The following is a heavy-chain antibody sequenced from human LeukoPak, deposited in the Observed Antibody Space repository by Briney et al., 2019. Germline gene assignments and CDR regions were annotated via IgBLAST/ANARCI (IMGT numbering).Heavy chain of an antibody. V-gene: IGHV1-69*01. Sequence: SVNVSCKASGGTFSSYAISWVRQAPGQGLEWMGRIIPIFGTANYAQKFQGRVTITADESTSTAYMELSSLRSEDTAVYYCALPGGDFWSGYTNWFDPWGQGTLVTVSS. CDR2: IIPIFGTA. CDR1: GGTFSSYA. D-gene: IGHD3-3*01. CDR3: ALPGGDFWSGYTNWFDP. J-gene: IGHJ5*02.